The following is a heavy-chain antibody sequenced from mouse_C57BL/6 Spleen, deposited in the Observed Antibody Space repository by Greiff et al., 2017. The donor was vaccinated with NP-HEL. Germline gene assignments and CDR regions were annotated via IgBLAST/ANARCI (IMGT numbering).Heavy chain of an antibody. D-gene: IGHD1-1*01. CDR1: GYTFTSYW. V-gene: IGHV1-52*01. J-gene: IGHJ2*01. Sequence: QVQLQQPGAELVRPGSSVKLSCKASGYTFTSYWMHWVKQRPIQGLEWIGNIDPSDSETHYNQKFKDKATLTVDKSSSTAYMQLSSLTSEDSAVYYCARGGSITTVVAPLDYWGQGTTLTVSS. CDR2: IDPSDSET. CDR3: ARGGSITTVVAPLDY.